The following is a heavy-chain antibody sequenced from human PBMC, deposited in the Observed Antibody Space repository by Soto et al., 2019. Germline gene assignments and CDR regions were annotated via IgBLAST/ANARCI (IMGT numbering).Heavy chain of an antibody. CDR1: GYGYSVYA. CDR2: IRAYNGNT. V-gene: IGHV1-18*04. CDR3: ARDSTLGHASDI. J-gene: IGHJ3*02. Sequence: ASVNRYCKTAGYGYSVYAISCVLHTPGQGLEWMGWIRAYNGNTNYAQNLQGRVTMTTDTSTSTAYMELRSLRSDDTAVYYCARDSTLGHASDICGQGTMVTVSS. D-gene: IGHD3-10*01.